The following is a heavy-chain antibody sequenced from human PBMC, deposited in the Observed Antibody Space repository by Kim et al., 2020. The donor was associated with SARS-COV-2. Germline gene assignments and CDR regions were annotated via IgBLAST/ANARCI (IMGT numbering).Heavy chain of an antibody. CDR1: GFIFSNYA. D-gene: IGHD2-15*01. Sequence: GGSLRLSCAASGFIFSNYAMTWVRQAPGRGLEWVSGISDSAHKTFYTDSVKGRFTVSRDNPKNTLYLQMNSLRAEDTALYYCVILVVVGSSYNWFDPWGQGTLVTVSS. CDR2: ISDSAHKT. V-gene: IGHV3-23*01. CDR3: VILVVVGSSYNWFDP. J-gene: IGHJ5*02.